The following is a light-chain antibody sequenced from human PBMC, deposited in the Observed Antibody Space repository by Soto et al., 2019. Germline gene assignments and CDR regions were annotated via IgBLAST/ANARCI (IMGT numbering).Light chain of an antibody. CDR3: QQYGRSPPWT. CDR2: GAS. V-gene: IGKV3-20*01. Sequence: EIVLTQSPGTLSLSPGERATLPCRASQSVSSSYLAWYQQNPGQAPRLLIYGASSRATGIPDRFRGSWSGTDLTLIISSLEHGDFAVYYCQQYGRSPPWTFGQGTKVEIK. CDR1: QSVSSSY. J-gene: IGKJ1*01.